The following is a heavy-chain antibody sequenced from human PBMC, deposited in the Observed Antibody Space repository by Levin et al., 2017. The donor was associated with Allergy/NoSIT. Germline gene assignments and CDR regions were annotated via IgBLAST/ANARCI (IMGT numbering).Heavy chain of an antibody. V-gene: IGHV3-66*01. D-gene: IGHD2-2*01. J-gene: IGHJ6*02. Sequence: GESLKISCAASGFIVSSNYMSWVRQAPGKGLEWVSVIYSGGSTYYTDSVKGRFTISRDSSKNTLYLQMNSLRAEDTAVYYCARWAPESYCSSTSCYSYGMDVWGQGTTVTVSS. CDR3: ARWAPESYCSSTSCYSYGMDV. CDR2: IYSGGST. CDR1: GFIVSSNY.